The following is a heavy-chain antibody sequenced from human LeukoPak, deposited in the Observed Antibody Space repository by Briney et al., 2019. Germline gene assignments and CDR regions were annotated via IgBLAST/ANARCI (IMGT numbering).Heavy chain of an antibody. CDR1: GFIFSSYA. CDR3: ARDERVVPAAGYYYMDV. D-gene: IGHD2-2*01. V-gene: IGHV3-30-3*01. J-gene: IGHJ6*03. CDR2: ISYDGSNK. Sequence: PGGSLRLSCAASGFIFSSYAMHWVRQAPGKGLEWVAVISYDGSNKYYADSVKGRFTISRDNSKNTLYLQMNSLRAEDTAVYYCARDERVVPAAGYYYMDVWGKGTTVTVSS.